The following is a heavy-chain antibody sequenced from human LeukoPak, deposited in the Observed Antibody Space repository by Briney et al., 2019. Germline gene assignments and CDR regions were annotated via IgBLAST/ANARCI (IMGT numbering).Heavy chain of an antibody. CDR3: ARPPSRGYSSSFEY. Sequence: GESLKISCKGSGYIFPTYWIAWVRQMPGEGVGWMGIIYPDESNIRYSPSFQGQVTISADKSISTAYLQWSSLKASDTAMYYCARPPSRGYSSSFEYWGQGTLVTVSS. D-gene: IGHD2-2*03. CDR2: IYPDESNI. J-gene: IGHJ4*02. CDR1: GYIFPTYW. V-gene: IGHV5-51*01.